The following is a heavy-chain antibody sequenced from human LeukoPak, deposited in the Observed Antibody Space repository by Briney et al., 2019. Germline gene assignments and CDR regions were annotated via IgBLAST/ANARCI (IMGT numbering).Heavy chain of an antibody. CDR3: ARVVGLTGYSSNWYSGYYYYMDV. CDR2: ILPISGTA. D-gene: IGHD6-13*01. J-gene: IGHJ6*03. V-gene: IGHV1-69*06. Sequence: SVKVSCKASGDTFNNYFLAWVRQAPGQGLEWMGGILPISGTADYAQKCQGRVSITADKSTSTAYMKLSSLRSEDTAVYYCARVVGLTGYSSNWYSGYYYYMDVWGKGTTVTVSS. CDR1: GDTFNNYF.